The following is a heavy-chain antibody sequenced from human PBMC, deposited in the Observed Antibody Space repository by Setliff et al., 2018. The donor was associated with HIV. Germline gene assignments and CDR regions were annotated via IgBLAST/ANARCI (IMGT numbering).Heavy chain of an antibody. CDR1: VGSFSGHY. D-gene: IGHD1-26*01. CDR3: ARGQDLGATWPGYYYYYMDV. J-gene: IGHJ6*03. V-gene: IGHV4-34*01. CDR2: TNPSGST. Sequence: SETLSLTCAVYVGSFSGHYWIWIRQPPGKGLEWIGETNPSGSTKYNPSLKSRVTISVDRSKNQFSLKLTSVTAADTAVYYCARGQDLGATWPGYYYYYMDVWGKGTTVTVSS.